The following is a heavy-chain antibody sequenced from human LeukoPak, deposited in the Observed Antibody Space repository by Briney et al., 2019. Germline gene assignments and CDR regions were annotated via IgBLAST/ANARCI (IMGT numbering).Heavy chain of an antibody. CDR3: ARDFGVGATDY. Sequence: PSQTLSLTCTFPGGSISRGIYYCSWIRQPAGKGLEWIARIYTSGSTNYNPSLKSRVTISVDTSKNQFSLKLSSVTAADTAVYYCARDFGVGATDYWGQGTLVTVSS. V-gene: IGHV4-61*02. J-gene: IGHJ4*02. D-gene: IGHD1-26*01. CDR2: IYTSGST. CDR1: GGSISRGIYY.